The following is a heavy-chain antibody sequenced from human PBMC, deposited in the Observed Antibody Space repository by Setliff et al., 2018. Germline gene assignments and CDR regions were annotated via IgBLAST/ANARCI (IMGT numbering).Heavy chain of an antibody. D-gene: IGHD3-10*01. J-gene: IGHJ6*02. CDR2: ISGHNGKT. CDR3: AKEPAVSLTEAVRRSYYDYALDV. Sequence: GASVKVSCKASGFTFTYFGISWVRLAPGQGLEWMGWISGHNGKTMYAQKFQDRVVMTTDTDTGTAYMELRSLRFDDSAIYYCAKEPAVSLTEAVRRSYYDYALDVWGQGTTVTV. V-gene: IGHV1-18*01. CDR1: GFTFTYFG.